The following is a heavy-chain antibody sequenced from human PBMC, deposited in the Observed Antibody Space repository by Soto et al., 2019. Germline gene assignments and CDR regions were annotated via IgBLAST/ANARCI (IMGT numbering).Heavy chain of an antibody. CDR1: GFTFSSYS. J-gene: IGHJ6*02. CDR2: ISSSSYI. CDR3: ARDGLELRRDYYGMDV. Sequence: SGGSLRLSCAASGFTFSSYSMNWVRQAPGKGLEWVSSISSSSYIYYADSVKGRFTTSRDNAKNSLYLQMNSLRAEDTAVYYCARDGLELRRDYYGMDVWGQGTTVTVSS. D-gene: IGHD1-7*01. V-gene: IGHV3-21*01.